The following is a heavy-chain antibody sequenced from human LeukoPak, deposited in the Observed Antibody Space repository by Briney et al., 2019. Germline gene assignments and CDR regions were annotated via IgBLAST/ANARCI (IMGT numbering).Heavy chain of an antibody. Sequence: PGGSLRLSCAASGFTFSSYEMNWVRQAPGKGLEWVSYISSSGSTIYYADSVKGRFTISRDSAKNSLYLQMNSLRAEDTAVYYCAREGSSWSEGRLWYFDYWGQGTLVTVSS. CDR2: ISSSGSTI. J-gene: IGHJ4*02. CDR1: GFTFSSYE. CDR3: AREGSSWSEGRLWYFDY. D-gene: IGHD6-13*01. V-gene: IGHV3-48*03.